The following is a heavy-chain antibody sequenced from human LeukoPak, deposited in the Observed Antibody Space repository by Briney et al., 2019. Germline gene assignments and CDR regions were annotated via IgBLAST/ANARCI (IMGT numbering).Heavy chain of an antibody. D-gene: IGHD2-2*01. V-gene: IGHV3-21*01. Sequence: GGSLRLSCAASGFTFRDYTRNWVRQAPGKGLEWVSAISKSGTYIKYADSVKGRFTVSRDNAKNSLFLQMNSLRVEDTAVYYCAREVVIVVEPAANTIDYWGQGTRVTVSS. CDR2: ISKSGTYI. CDR3: AREVVIVVEPAANTIDY. J-gene: IGHJ4*02. CDR1: GFTFRDYT.